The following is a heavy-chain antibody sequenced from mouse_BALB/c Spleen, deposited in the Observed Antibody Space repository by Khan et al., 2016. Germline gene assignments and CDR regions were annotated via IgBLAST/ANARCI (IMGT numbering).Heavy chain of an antibody. CDR3: GRGLCYYYAMDY. J-gene: IGHJ4*01. CDR1: GYTFTSYW. Sequence: QVQLQQSGAELVKPGASVKLSCKASGYTFTSYWMHWVKQRPGQGLEWIGEINPSNGRTNYNEKFKSKATLTVDKSSSTAYMQLSSLTSEDSAVYYCGRGLCYYYAMDYWGQGTSVTVSS. V-gene: IGHV1S81*02. CDR2: INPSNGRT.